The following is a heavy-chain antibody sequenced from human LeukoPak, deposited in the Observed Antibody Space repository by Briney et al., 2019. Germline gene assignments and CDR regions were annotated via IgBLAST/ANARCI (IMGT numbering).Heavy chain of an antibody. CDR1: GGSISSGSYY. CDR3: ARVGYYDSSGYRGYYYYYYMDV. Sequence: SQTLSLTCTVSGGSISSGSYYWSWIPQPAGQGLEWIVRIYTSGSTNYNPSLKSRVTISVDTSKNQFSLKLSSVTAADTAVYYCARVGYYDSSGYRGYYYYYYMDVWGKGTTVTVSS. J-gene: IGHJ6*03. CDR2: IYTSGST. D-gene: IGHD3-22*01. V-gene: IGHV4-61*02.